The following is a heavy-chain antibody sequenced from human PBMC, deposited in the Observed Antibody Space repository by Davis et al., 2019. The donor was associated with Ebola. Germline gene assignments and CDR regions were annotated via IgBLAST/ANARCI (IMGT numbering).Heavy chain of an antibody. V-gene: IGHV3-30-3*01. D-gene: IGHD5-24*01. CDR3: ARDPPRDGYNYEGDY. J-gene: IGHJ4*02. Sequence: PGGSLRLSCAASGFTFSSYAMHWVRQAPGKGLEWVAVISYDGSNKYYADSVKGRFTISRDNSKNTLYLQMNSLRAEDTAVYYCARDPPRDGYNYEGDYWGQGTLVTVSS. CDR2: ISYDGSNK. CDR1: GFTFSSYA.